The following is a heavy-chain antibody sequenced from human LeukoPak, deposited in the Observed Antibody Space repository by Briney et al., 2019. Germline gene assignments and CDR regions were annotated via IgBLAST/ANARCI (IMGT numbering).Heavy chain of an antibody. CDR2: ISGSGGST. CDR3: AKAQRGATIRYYYYYYMDV. Sequence: PGGSLRLSCAASGFTFSSYAMSWVRQAPGKGLEWVSAISGSGGSTYYADSVKGRFTISRDNSKNTLYLQMNSLRAEDTAVYYCAKAQRGATIRYYYYYYMDVWGKGTTVTVSS. CDR1: GFTFSSYA. V-gene: IGHV3-23*01. D-gene: IGHD5-12*01. J-gene: IGHJ6*03.